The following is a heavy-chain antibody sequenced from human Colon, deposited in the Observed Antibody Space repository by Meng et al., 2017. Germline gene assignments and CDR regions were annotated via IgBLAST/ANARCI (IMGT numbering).Heavy chain of an antibody. J-gene: IGHJ4*02. Sequence: VQLVESGGGLVKAGESLRRSCAASGFTFSDAWMTWVRQAPGKGLEWVGRIKRKTEGATTDYAAPVEGRFVISRDDSRKVLFLQMNSLKTEDTAVYYCTTNRYNWGQGTLVTVSS. V-gene: IGHV3-15*01. D-gene: IGHD3-16*02. CDR1: GFTFSDAW. CDR2: IKRKTEGATT. CDR3: TTNRYN.